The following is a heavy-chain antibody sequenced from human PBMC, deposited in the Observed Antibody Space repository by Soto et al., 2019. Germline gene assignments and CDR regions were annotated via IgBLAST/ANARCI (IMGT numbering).Heavy chain of an antibody. D-gene: IGHD6-19*01. CDR2: IWFDGSNE. V-gene: IGHV3-33*01. CDR1: GFTFSSYG. Sequence: QVQLVESGGGVVQPGRSLRLSCAASGFTFSSYGMHWVRQAPGKGLEWLAVIWFDGSNEYYADSVKGRFTISRYNSQNTLNRRMNSLRADDTAVYNCARETVAGDRSGWYAPDLHSWGQGTLVTVSS. J-gene: IGHJ4*02. CDR3: ARETVAGDRSGWYAPDLHS.